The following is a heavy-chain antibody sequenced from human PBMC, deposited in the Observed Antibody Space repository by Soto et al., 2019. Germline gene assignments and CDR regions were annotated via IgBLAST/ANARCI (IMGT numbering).Heavy chain of an antibody. J-gene: IGHJ5*02. Sequence: EVQLVESGGGLVKPGGSLRLSCAASGFTFSNDWLSWVRQAPGKGLECVGRIKSKIDGGPTDYAAPVKGRFTLSRDDSRSTLYLQMTTLRTEDTAVYYCTTDNYFAPCGQGTLVTVSS. CDR1: GFTFSNDW. V-gene: IGHV3-15*01. CDR2: IKSKIDGGPT. CDR3: TTDNYFAP.